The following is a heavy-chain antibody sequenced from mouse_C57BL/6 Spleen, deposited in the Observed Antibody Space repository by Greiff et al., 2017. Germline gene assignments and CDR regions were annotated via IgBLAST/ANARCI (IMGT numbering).Heavy chain of an antibody. J-gene: IGHJ3*01. D-gene: IGHD1-1*01. Sequence: VQLKQSGPGLAKPSPTLSLTCSVTGYSITSDYWHWIRKFPGNKLEYMGYISYSGSTYYNPSLKSRISITRDTSKNQYYLQLNSVPTEDTATYYCARSDYYGSSGFAYWGQGTLVTVSA. CDR1: GYSITSDY. CDR3: ARSDYYGSSGFAY. V-gene: IGHV3-8*01. CDR2: ISYSGST.